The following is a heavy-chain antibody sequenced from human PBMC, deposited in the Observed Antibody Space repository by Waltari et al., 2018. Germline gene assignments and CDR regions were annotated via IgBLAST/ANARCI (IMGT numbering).Heavy chain of an antibody. J-gene: IGHJ6*02. CDR2: RNTTSGNT. V-gene: IGHV1-8*03. CDR1: AYTFPRSD. D-gene: IGHD2-2*02. CDR3: ARSCSSTSCYTRSGYYYGMDV. Sequence: QVQPVQSGAEVKKPGASVKVSCTASAYTFPRSDINWFCPATGHGLEGRGWRNTTSGNTGYAQKLQGRVTITRNTSISTAYMELSSLRSEDTAVYYCARSCSSTSCYTRSGYYYGMDVWGQGTTVTVSS.